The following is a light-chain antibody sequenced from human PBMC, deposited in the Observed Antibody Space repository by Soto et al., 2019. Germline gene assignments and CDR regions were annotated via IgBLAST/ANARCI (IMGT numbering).Light chain of an antibody. J-gene: IGKJ4*01. V-gene: IGKV3D-15*01. CDR2: GAS. CDR1: QSVSSSY. CDR3: QQYNKWPVI. Sequence: EMVMAQSPTTLSVPPGERATLSCRPSQSVSSSYLAWYQQKPGQAPRLLIYGASSRATGIPDRFSGSGSGTEFTLSISSLQSEDFAVYYCQQYNKWPVIFGGGTKVDIK.